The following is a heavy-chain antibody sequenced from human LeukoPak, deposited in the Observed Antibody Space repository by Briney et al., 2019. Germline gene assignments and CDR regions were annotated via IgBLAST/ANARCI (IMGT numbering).Heavy chain of an antibody. CDR2: INPSGGST. J-gene: IGHJ5*02. CDR1: GYIFRSYY. Sequence: GSAVKVSCKASGYIFRSYYMHWGRQAGGQEREGLGIINPSGGSTSYAQKFQGGVTMTRDMSTSTDYMELSSLRSEDTAVYYCARDNSVEDTAWWFDPWGQGTLVTVSS. D-gene: IGHD4-23*01. CDR3: ARDNSVEDTAWWFDP. V-gene: IGHV1-46*01.